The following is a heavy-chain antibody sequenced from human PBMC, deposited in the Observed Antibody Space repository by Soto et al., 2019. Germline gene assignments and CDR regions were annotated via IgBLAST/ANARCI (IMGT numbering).Heavy chain of an antibody. J-gene: IGHJ3*02. CDR2: IYHTGGT. Sequence: LQLLEESPAVLVTPATLFLLTAAAAGSSISGDYWSSCRRPPGKGGEWMGEIYHTGGTFYNPSLRSRVTVSLDKSNNQFSLRLTSVTAADTAVYYCAKNTCYGGRCDTAFHIWGQGTTVTVSP. CDR1: AGSSISGDY. CDR3: AKNTCYGGRCDTAFHI. V-gene: IGHV4-4*03. D-gene: IGHD2-15*01.